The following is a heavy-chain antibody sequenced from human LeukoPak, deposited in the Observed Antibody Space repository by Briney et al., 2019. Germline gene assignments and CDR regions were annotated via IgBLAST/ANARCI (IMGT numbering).Heavy chain of an antibody. V-gene: IGHV3-33*01. D-gene: IGHD3-22*01. Sequence: PGGSLRLSCAASGFTFSSYGMHWVRQAPGKGLEWVAVIWFDGNNKYYADSVKGRFTISRDNSKNTLYLQMNSLRAEDTAVYYCARAVGYYDSSGYLDYWGQGTLVTVSS. CDR3: ARAVGYYDSSGYLDY. J-gene: IGHJ4*02. CDR2: IWFDGNNK. CDR1: GFTFSSYG.